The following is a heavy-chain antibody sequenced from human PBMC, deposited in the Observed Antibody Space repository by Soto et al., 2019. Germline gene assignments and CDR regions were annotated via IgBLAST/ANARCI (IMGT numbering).Heavy chain of an antibody. CDR2: FDPEDGET. V-gene: IGHV1-24*01. J-gene: IGHJ5*02. Sequence: ASVKVSCKVSGYTLTELSMHWVRQAPGKGLEWMGGFDPEDGETIYAQKFQGRVTMTEDTSTDTAYMELSSLRSEDTAVYYCATDSLTTVTRNWFDPWGQGTLVTVSS. CDR3: ATDSLTTVTRNWFDP. CDR1: GYTLTELS. D-gene: IGHD4-4*01.